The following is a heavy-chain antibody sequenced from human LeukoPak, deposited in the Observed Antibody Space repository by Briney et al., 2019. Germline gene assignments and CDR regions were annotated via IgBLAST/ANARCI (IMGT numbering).Heavy chain of an antibody. CDR3: ARLVGNRAYYYYYMDV. V-gene: IGHV4-4*09. CDR1: GGSISSYY. D-gene: IGHD1-26*01. Sequence: SETLSLTCTVSGGSISSYYWSWIRQPPGKELEWIGYIYTSGSTNYNPSLKSRVTISVDTSKNQFSLKLSSVTAADTAVYYCARLVGNRAYYYYYMDVWGKGTTVTVSS. J-gene: IGHJ6*03. CDR2: IYTSGST.